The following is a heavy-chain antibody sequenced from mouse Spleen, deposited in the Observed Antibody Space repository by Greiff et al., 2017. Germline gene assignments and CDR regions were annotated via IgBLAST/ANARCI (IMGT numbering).Heavy chain of an antibody. CDR2: ISSGGGNT. Sequence: EVKLVESGGGLVKLGGSLKLSCAASGFTFSSYAMSWVRQTPEKRLEWVATISSGGGNTYYPDSVKGRFTISRDNAKNTLYLQMSSLKSEDTAMYYCARPSTATAWFAYWGQGTLVTVSA. V-gene: IGHV5-9*04. J-gene: IGHJ3*01. CDR3: ARPSTATAWFAY. D-gene: IGHD1-2*01. CDR1: GFTFSSYA.